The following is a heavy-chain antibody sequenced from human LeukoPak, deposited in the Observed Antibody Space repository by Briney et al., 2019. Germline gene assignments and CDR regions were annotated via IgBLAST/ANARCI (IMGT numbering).Heavy chain of an antibody. CDR1: GYTFTGYY. CDR3: ARDWVQLERRQGEYYFDY. D-gene: IGHD1-1*01. V-gene: IGHV1-2*02. CDR2: INPNSGGT. J-gene: IGHJ4*02. Sequence: ASVTVSCKASGYTFTGYYMHWVRQAAGQGLEWMGWINPNSGGTNYAQKFQGRVTMTRDTSISTAYMELSRLRSDDTAVYYCARDWVQLERRQGEYYFDYWGQGTLVTVSS.